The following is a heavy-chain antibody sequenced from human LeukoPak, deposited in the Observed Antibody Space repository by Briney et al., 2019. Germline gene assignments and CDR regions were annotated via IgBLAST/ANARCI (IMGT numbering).Heavy chain of an antibody. V-gene: IGHV3-23*01. J-gene: IGHJ6*04. CDR1: GFTFSNHA. CDR3: AKGGASSPYTYIDV. D-gene: IGHD6-6*01. CDR2: IGDSGGST. Sequence: GGSLGPSCAASGFTFSNHAMSCVRQAPGKGLEWDSVIGDSGGSTYYADSVKGRFTISRDNSKNTLYLQMNSLRADDTAVYHCAKGGASSPYTYIDVWGKGTTVIVSS.